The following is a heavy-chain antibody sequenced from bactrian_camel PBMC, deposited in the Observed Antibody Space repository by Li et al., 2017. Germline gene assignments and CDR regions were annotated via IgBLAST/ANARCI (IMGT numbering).Heavy chain of an antibody. V-gene: IGHV3S40*01. D-gene: IGHD6*01. CDR3: ATARSGGSWTNDFGY. CDR1: GFTFNEND. CDR2: IDNAGSRA. Sequence: VQLVESGGGLVQPGGSLTISCVTSGFTFNENDMTWVRQAPGKGLEWVSTIDNAGSRAFYADSVKGRFTISRDGAGNTLHLLLNALKTEDTALYYCATARSGGSWTNDFGYWGQGTQV. J-gene: IGHJ6*01.